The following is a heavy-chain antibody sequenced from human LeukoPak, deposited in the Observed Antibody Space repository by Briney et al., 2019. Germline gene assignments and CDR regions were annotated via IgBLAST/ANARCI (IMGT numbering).Heavy chain of an antibody. Sequence: PGGSLRLSCAASGFTFSSYAMHWVRQAPGKGLERVSVISYDGSNKYYADSVKGRFTISRDNSKNTLYLQMNSLRAEDTAVYYCAREWGGDYFDYWGQGTLVTVSS. CDR2: ISYDGSNK. J-gene: IGHJ4*02. CDR3: AREWGGDYFDY. CDR1: GFTFSSYA. V-gene: IGHV3-30-3*01. D-gene: IGHD3-16*01.